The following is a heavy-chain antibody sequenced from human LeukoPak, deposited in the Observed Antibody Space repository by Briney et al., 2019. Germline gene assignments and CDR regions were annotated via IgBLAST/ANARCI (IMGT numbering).Heavy chain of an antibody. J-gene: IGHJ3*02. V-gene: IGHV3-11*04. CDR2: ISSSGSTI. CDR1: GFTFSDYY. Sequence: GGSLRLSCAASGFTFSDYYMSWIRQAPGKGLEWVSYISSSGSTIYYADSVKGRFTISRDNAKNSLYLQMNSLRAEDTAVYYCARGGYSSSWYEVGITAFDIWGQGTMVTVSS. CDR3: ARGGYSSSWYEVGITAFDI. D-gene: IGHD6-13*01.